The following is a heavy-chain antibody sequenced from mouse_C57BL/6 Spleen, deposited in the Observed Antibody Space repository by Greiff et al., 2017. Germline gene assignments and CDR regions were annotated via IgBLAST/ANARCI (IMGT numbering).Heavy chain of an antibody. V-gene: IGHV5-4*01. CDR3: ARDQKLRYFDV. Sequence: EVMLVESGGGLVKPGGSLKLSCAASGFTFSSYAMSWVRQTPEKRLEWVATISDGGSYTYYPDNVKGRFTISRDNAKNNLYLQMSHLKSEDTAMYYCARDQKLRYFDVWGTGTTVTVSS. J-gene: IGHJ1*03. D-gene: IGHD2-1*01. CDR1: GFTFSSYA. CDR2: ISDGGSYT.